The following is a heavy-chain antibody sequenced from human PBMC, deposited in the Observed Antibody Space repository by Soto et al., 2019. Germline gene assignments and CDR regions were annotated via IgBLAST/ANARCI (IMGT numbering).Heavy chain of an antibody. D-gene: IGHD6-13*01. CDR3: AKIPHSSSWYLDAFDI. CDR2: ISGSGGST. V-gene: IGHV3-23*01. J-gene: IGHJ3*02. CDR1: GFTFSSYA. Sequence: EVQLLESGGGLVQPGGSLRLSCAASGFTFSSYAMSWVRQAPGKGLEWVSAISGSGGSTYYADSVKGRFTISRDNSMITLYLQMNSLRAEDTAVYYCAKIPHSSSWYLDAFDIWGQGTMVTVSS.